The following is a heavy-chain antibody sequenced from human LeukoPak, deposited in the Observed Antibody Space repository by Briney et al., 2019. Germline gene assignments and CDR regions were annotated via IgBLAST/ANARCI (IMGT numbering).Heavy chain of an antibody. J-gene: IGHJ6*02. D-gene: IGHD3-10*01. V-gene: IGHV3-21*04. Sequence: GRSLRLSCAASGFTFSSYAMHWVRQAPGKGLEWVSVIYSAATGSKTYYADSVKGRFTISRDNAKNSLYLQMNSLRAEDTAVYYCASRGSYYYGMDVWGQGTTVTVSS. CDR3: ASRGSYYYGMDV. CDR2: IYSAATGSKT. CDR1: GFTFSSYA.